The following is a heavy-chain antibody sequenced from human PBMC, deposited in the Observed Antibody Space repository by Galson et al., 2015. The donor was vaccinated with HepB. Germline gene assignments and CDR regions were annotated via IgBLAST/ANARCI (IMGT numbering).Heavy chain of an antibody. CDR2: ISYDGSNK. V-gene: IGHV3-30*04. J-gene: IGHJ3*02. CDR3: ARPNEKHKYDAFDI. Sequence: SLRLSCAASGFTFSSYAMHWVRQAPGKGLEWVAVISYDGSNKYYADSVKGRFTISRDNSKNTLYLQMNSLRAEDTAVYYCARPNEKHKYDAFDIWGQGTMVTVSS. D-gene: IGHD1-1*01. CDR1: GFTFSSYA.